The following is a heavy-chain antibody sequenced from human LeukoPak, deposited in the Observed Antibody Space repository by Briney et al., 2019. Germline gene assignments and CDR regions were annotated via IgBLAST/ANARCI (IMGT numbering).Heavy chain of an antibody. J-gene: IGHJ4*02. Sequence: SETLSLTCTVSRGSVSSSTYYWSWVRQPPGKGMEWIASIYYTGSTYYNPSLKSRVTISLDMSKNEFFLTMTSVTAADTAVYFCTAEKNGSPHYWGQGTQVTVSS. CDR1: RGSVSSSTYY. CDR2: IYYTGST. V-gene: IGHV4-39*07. CDR3: TAEKNGSPHY. D-gene: IGHD2-8*01.